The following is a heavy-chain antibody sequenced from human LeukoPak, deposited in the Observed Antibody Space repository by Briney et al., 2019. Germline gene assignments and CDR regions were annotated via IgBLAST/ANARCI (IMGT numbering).Heavy chain of an antibody. J-gene: IGHJ3*02. CDR2: IYYSGST. V-gene: IGHV4-59*08. CDR3: ARRDGYDAFDI. CDR1: GDSISGYY. Sequence: PSETLSLTCTVSGDSISGYYWSWIRQPPGKGLEWIGYIYYSGSTNYNPSLKSRVTISVDTSKNQFSLKLSSVTAADTAVYYCARRDGYDAFDIWGQGTMVTVS. D-gene: IGHD5-18*01.